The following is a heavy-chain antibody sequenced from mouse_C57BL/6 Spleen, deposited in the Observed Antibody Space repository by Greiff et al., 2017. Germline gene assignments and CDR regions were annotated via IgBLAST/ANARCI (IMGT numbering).Heavy chain of an antibody. D-gene: IGHD1-1*01. J-gene: IGHJ2*01. CDR2: IDPETGGT. V-gene: IGHV1-15*01. CDR1: GYTFTDYE. Sequence: QAQLQQSGAELVRPGASVTLSCKASGYTFTDYEMHWVKQTPVHGLEWIGAIDPETGGTAYNQKFKGKAILTADKSSSTAYMELRSLTSEDSAVYYCTRNYGSSYGYFDYWGQGTTLTVSS. CDR3: TRNYGSSYGYFDY.